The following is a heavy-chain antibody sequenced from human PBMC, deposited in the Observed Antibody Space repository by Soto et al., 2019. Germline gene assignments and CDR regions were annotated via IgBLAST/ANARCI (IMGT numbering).Heavy chain of an antibody. CDR3: ARVQVGATFPYYYYYGMDV. Sequence: SETLSLTCTVSGGSISSYYWSWIRQPPGKGLEWIGYIYYSGSTNYNPSLKSRVTISVDTSKNQFSLKLSSVTAADTAVYYCARVQVGATFPYYYYYGMDVWGQGTTVTVSS. V-gene: IGHV4-59*01. D-gene: IGHD1-26*01. J-gene: IGHJ6*02. CDR1: GGSISSYY. CDR2: IYYSGST.